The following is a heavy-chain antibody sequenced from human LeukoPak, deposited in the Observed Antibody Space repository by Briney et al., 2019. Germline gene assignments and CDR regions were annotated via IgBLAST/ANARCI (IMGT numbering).Heavy chain of an antibody. J-gene: IGHJ4*02. V-gene: IGHV3-23*01. D-gene: IGHD3-16*01. CDR2: ISGSGGST. CDR3: AKDLYDYVWGSYPYYFDY. Sequence: PGGSLRLSCAASGFTFSSYSMNWVRQAPGKGLEWVSAISGSGGSTYYADSVKGRFTISRDNSKNTLYLQMNSLRAEDTAVYYCAKDLYDYVWGSYPYYFDYWGQGTLVTVSS. CDR1: GFTFSSYS.